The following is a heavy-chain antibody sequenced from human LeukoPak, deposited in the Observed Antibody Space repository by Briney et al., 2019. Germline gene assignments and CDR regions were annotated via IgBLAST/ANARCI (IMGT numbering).Heavy chain of an antibody. Sequence: SETLSLTCTVSGGSISSYYWSWIRQPPGKGLEWIGEINHSGSTNYNPSLKSRVTISVDTSKNQFSLKLSSVTAADTAVYYCARHFSVALLAAAGYYYYMDVWGKGTTVTISS. CDR1: GGSISSYY. V-gene: IGHV4-34*01. J-gene: IGHJ6*03. CDR3: ARHFSVALLAAAGYYYYMDV. CDR2: INHSGST. D-gene: IGHD6-13*01.